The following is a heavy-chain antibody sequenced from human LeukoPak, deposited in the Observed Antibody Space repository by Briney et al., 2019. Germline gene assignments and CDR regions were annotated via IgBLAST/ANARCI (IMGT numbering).Heavy chain of an antibody. J-gene: IGHJ4*02. Sequence: GGSLRLTCAASGFSFSTCAMSWVRQAPGKGLEWVSLISATGGTTYYADSVKGRFTISRDNSKNTLYLQMNSLRAEDTALYYCAKGTGYSYAYSFDYWGQGTLVTVSS. CDR3: AKGTGYSYAYSFDY. V-gene: IGHV3-23*01. CDR1: GFSFSTCA. D-gene: IGHD5-18*01. CDR2: ISATGGTT.